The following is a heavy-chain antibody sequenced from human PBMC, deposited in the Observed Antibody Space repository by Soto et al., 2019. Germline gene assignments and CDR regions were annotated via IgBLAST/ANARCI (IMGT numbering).Heavy chain of an antibody. Sequence: QVQLQESGPGLVKPSETLSLTCTVSGASISSSYWSWIRQSPGKGLEWIGYVYYSGSTNYNPSLKSRVTKSVDTSKNQFSLKLSSVTAADTAVYYCARGYYDSRGQSNTFDIWGQGTIVTVSS. V-gene: IGHV4-59*01. CDR3: ARGYYDSRGQSNTFDI. CDR2: VYYSGST. D-gene: IGHD3-22*01. J-gene: IGHJ3*02. CDR1: GASISSSY.